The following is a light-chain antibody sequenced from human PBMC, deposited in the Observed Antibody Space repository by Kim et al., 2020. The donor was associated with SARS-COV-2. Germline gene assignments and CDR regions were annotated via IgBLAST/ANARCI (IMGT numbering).Light chain of an antibody. J-gene: IGKJ2*01. V-gene: IGKV1-39*01. Sequence: SAAVGDIVTITCRASQSIRNYLNWYQQKPGKAPKLLISAASSLQIGVPSRFSGSGSGTDLTLTISSLQPEDFATYSCQQTYSTPYTFGQGTKLEI. CDR1: QSIRNY. CDR2: AAS. CDR3: QQTYSTPYT.